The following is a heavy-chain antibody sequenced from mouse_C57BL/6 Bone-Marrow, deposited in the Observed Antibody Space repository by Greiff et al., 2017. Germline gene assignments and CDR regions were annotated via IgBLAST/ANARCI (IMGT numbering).Heavy chain of an antibody. Sequence: EVKVEESGEGLVKPGGSLKLSCAASGFTFSSYAMSWVRQTPEKRLEWVAYISSGGDYIYYADTVKGRFTISRDNARNTLYLQMSSLKSEDTAMYYCTRGGLLRFAYWGQGTLVTVSA. CDR1: GFTFSSYA. CDR3: TRGGLLRFAY. CDR2: ISSGGDYI. J-gene: IGHJ3*01. V-gene: IGHV5-9-1*02. D-gene: IGHD2-3*01.